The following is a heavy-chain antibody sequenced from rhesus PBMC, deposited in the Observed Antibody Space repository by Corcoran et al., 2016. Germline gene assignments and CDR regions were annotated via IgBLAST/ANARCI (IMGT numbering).Heavy chain of an antibody. CDR1: GGSISSTY. CDR2: ISGRGGST. CDR3: ARDEYTWNYFDY. D-gene: IGHD1-1-1*01. Sequence: QLQLQESGPGLVKPSETLSLTCAVSGGSISSTYWNWIRQPPGQGLEWIGRISGRGGSTDYNPSLKSRVTISTDTSKNQFSLKLSSVTAADTAVYYCARDEYTWNYFDYWGQGVLVTVSS. J-gene: IGHJ4*01. V-gene: IGHV4-173*01.